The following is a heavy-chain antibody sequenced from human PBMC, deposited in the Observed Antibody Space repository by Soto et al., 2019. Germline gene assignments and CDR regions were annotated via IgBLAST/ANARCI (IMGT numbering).Heavy chain of an antibody. Sequence: PSQTLSLTCAISGDSVSSNNAAWNWIRQSPSRGLEWLGRTYYRSKWYKEYAVSVKSRISINPDASQNQLSLQLNSVTPADTAVYYCVRGRWSSSWYPGIRWFDPWGQGTLVTV. D-gene: IGHD6-13*01. CDR3: VRGRWSSSWYPGIRWFDP. V-gene: IGHV6-1*01. CDR2: TYYRSKWYK. J-gene: IGHJ5*02. CDR1: GDSVSSNNAA.